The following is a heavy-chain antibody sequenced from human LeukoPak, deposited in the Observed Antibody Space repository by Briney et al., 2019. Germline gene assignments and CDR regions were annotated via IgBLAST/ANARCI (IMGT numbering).Heavy chain of an antibody. V-gene: IGHV3-7*01. J-gene: IGHJ4*02. D-gene: IGHD3-10*01. CDR2: IKQDGSEK. CDR3: ASCYYGSGSYD. CDR1: GFTFSSYW. Sequence: HPGGSLRLSCAASGFTFSSYWMSWVRQAPGTGLEWVANIKQDGSEKYYVDSVKGRFTISRDNAKNSLYLQMNSLRAEDTAVYYCASCYYGSGSYDWGQGTLVTVSS.